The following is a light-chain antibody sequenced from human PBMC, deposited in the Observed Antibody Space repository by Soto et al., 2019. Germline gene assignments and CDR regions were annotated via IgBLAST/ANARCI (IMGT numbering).Light chain of an antibody. Sequence: DIQMTQSPSTLSASVGDRVTITCRASQSIGIWLAWYQQKPGKAPRLLIYDASNLESGVPSRFSGSGSGTEFTLTINSLQPDDFATYYCHQYNSYSSWTFGQGTKVEIK. V-gene: IGKV1-5*01. CDR1: QSIGIW. CDR3: HQYNSYSSWT. J-gene: IGKJ1*01. CDR2: DAS.